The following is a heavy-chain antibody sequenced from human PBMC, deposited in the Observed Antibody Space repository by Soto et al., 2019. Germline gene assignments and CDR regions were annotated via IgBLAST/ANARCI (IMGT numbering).Heavy chain of an antibody. J-gene: IGHJ6*02. CDR1: GYTFTNYD. Sequence: QVHLVQSGAEVKKPGASVKVSCKASGYTFTNYDINWVRQAPGQGLEWMGWISTYTGNTNYAQKLQGRVTMNTDTSTSTAYRELRSLRSDVTAVYYCARGYYYGSGRPTPGGMDVWGQGTTVTVSS. CDR2: ISTYTGNT. CDR3: ARGYYYGSGRPTPGGMDV. V-gene: IGHV1-18*01. D-gene: IGHD3-10*01.